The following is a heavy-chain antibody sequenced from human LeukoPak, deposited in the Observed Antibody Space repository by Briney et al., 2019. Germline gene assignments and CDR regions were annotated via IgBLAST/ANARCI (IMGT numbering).Heavy chain of an antibody. CDR1: GFTFSSYA. D-gene: IGHD2-15*01. CDR2: ISGSGGST. Sequence: GGSLRLSCAASGFTFSSYAMSWVRQAPGKGLEWVSAISGSGGSTYYADSVKGRFTISRDNSENTLYLQMNSLRAEDTAVYYCAKEVSVSRWLLLGDYFDYWGQGTLVTVSS. V-gene: IGHV3-23*01. J-gene: IGHJ4*02. CDR3: AKEVSVSRWLLLGDYFDY.